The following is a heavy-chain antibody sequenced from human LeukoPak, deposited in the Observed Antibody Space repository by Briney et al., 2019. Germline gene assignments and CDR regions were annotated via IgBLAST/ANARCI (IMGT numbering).Heavy chain of an antibody. V-gene: IGHV1-8*01. Sequence: ASVKVSCKASGYTFTSYDINWVRQATGQGLEWMGWMNPNSGNTGYAQKFQGRVTMTRDTAISTAYMELSSLRSEDTAVYYCARDGYCSSTSCRGDYYYYYMDVWGKGTTVTVSS. D-gene: IGHD2-2*03. CDR3: ARDGYCSSTSCRGDYYYYYMDV. CDR2: MNPNSGNT. CDR1: GYTFTSYD. J-gene: IGHJ6*03.